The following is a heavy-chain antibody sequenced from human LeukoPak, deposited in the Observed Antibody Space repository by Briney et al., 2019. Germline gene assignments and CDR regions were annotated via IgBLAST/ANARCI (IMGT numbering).Heavy chain of an antibody. D-gene: IGHD4-11*01. CDR2: ISSSSSYI. J-gene: IGHJ5*02. Sequence: GRSLRLSCAASGFTFSSYSMNWVRQAPGKGLEWVSSISSSSSYIYYADSVKGRFTISRDNAKNSLYLQMNSLRAEDTAVYYCARDLQDDNWFDPWGQGTLVTVSS. CDR3: ARDLQDDNWFDP. V-gene: IGHV3-21*01. CDR1: GFTFSSYS.